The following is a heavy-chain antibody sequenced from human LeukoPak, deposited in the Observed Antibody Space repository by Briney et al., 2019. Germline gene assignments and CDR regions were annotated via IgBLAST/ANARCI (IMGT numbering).Heavy chain of an antibody. Sequence: ASVTVSCKASGYNFPRYGISWVRQAPGQGLEWMGWISADNGKTNYAQKLQGRVTMTTDTPTSTAYMELKSLRSDDTAVYYCARSTGVRSSDYWVYWGQGTLLTVSS. CDR3: ARSTGVRSSDYWVY. D-gene: IGHD3-22*01. V-gene: IGHV1-18*01. CDR1: GYNFPRYG. J-gene: IGHJ4*02. CDR2: ISADNGKT.